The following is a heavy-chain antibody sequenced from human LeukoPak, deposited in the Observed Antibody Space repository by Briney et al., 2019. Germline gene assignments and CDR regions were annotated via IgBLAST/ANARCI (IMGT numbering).Heavy chain of an antibody. CDR3: ARGSGWFYFDY. D-gene: IGHD6-19*01. CDR1: GFTFSSYW. Sequence: GGSLRLSCAASGFTFSSYWMHWVRQAPGKGLVWVSRINSDGSSTSYADSVKGRFTISRDNAKNALYLQMNSLRAEDTAVYYCARGSGWFYFDYWGQGTLVTVSS. J-gene: IGHJ4*02. V-gene: IGHV3-74*01. CDR2: INSDGSST.